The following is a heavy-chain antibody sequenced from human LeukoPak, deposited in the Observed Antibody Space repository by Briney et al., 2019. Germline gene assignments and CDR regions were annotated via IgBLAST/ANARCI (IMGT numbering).Heavy chain of an antibody. CDR1: GFTFSNYW. Sequence: PGGSLRLSCAVSGFTFSNYWMTWVRQAPGKGVQWVANIKKDGSQKNYVDSVKGRFTISRDNAKKSVYLQMNSLRAEDTAVYYCARVLFNHYGMDVWGQGTTVTVSS. D-gene: IGHD1-14*01. J-gene: IGHJ6*02. V-gene: IGHV3-7*01. CDR3: ARVLFNHYGMDV. CDR2: IKKDGSQK.